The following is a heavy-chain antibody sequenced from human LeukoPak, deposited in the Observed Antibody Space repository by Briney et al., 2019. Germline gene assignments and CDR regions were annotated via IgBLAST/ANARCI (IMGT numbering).Heavy chain of an antibody. J-gene: IGHJ6*03. CDR2: INRSGSTK. Sequence: PGGSLRLSCAASGFTFSDYNMRWIRQAPGKGLAWVGSINRSGSTKYYPDSVKGGFTTSRDNAKHSLLLQMNSLRAEDTAVYYCARVLRYCSGGNCYSGGLGYMDVWGKGTTVTISS. CDR1: GFTFSDYN. V-gene: IGHV3-11*01. CDR3: ARVLRYCSGGNCYSGGLGYMDV. D-gene: IGHD2-15*01.